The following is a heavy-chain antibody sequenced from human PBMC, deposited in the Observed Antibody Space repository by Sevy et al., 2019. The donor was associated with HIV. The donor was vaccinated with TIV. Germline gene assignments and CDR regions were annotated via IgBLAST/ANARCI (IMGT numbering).Heavy chain of an antibody. V-gene: IGHV1-2*02. D-gene: IGHD6-19*01. CDR1: GYTFTGYY. CDR3: ARGVDGIMVRYYYGMDV. Sequence: ASVKVSCKASGYTFTGYYMHWVRQAPGQGLEWMGWINPNSGGTNYAQKFQGRVTMTRDTSISTAYMELSRLRSDDTAVYYCARGVDGIMVRYYYGMDVWGQGTTVTVSS. J-gene: IGHJ6*02. CDR2: INPNSGGT.